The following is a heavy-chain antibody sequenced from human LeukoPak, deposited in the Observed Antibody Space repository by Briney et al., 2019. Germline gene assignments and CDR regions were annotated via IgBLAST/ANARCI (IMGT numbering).Heavy chain of an antibody. V-gene: IGHV3-15*01. J-gene: IGHJ4*02. CDR1: GFTFSNAW. CDR3: STSGGTTTRFVDY. D-gene: IGHD2/OR15-2a*01. CDR2: IISKVDGGTA. Sequence: GGSLRLSCAASGFTFSNAWMSWVRQAPGKGREWVGRIISKVDGGTADYAAPVKGRFTISRDDSKTTVYLQMNSLKTEDTAVYYCSTSGGTTTRFVDYWGQGTLVSVSS.